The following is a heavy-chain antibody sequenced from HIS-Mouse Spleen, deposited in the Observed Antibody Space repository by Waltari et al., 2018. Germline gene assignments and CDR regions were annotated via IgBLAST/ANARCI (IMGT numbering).Heavy chain of an antibody. V-gene: IGHV3-53*02. D-gene: IGHD3-10*01. CDR3: ARHYYYGSGSYYFDY. CDR2: IYSGGST. CDR1: GFTVGRND. Sequence: EVQLVETGGGLIQPGGSLRLSCAASGFTVGRNDMSGVRQAPGKGLEWVSVIYSGGSTYYADSVKGRFTISRDNSKNTLYLQMNSLRAEDTAVYYCARHYYYGSGSYYFDYWGQGTLVTVSS. J-gene: IGHJ4*02.